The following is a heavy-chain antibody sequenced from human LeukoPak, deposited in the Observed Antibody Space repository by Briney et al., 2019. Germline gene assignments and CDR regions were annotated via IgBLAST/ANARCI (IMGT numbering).Heavy chain of an antibody. Sequence: GGSLRLSCAASGFTFRSYSVDWVRQAPGKGLEWVSSISSSSSYIYYADSVKGRFTISRGNAKNSLYLQMNSLRAEDTAVYYCARSPSVGYSKNAFDIWGQGTMVTVSS. CDR2: ISSSSSYI. CDR3: ARSPSVGYSKNAFDI. J-gene: IGHJ3*02. D-gene: IGHD4-11*01. CDR1: GFTFRSYS. V-gene: IGHV3-21*01.